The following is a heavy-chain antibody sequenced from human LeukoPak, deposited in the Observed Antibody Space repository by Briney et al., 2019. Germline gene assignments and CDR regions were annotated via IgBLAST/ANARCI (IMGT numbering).Heavy chain of an antibody. D-gene: IGHD6-19*01. CDR3: ARVGSSGWDYYMDV. J-gene: IGHJ6*03. CDR2: ISSSSSYI. CDR1: GFTFSSYS. Sequence: RGSLRLSCAASGFTFSSYSMNWVRPAPGKGLEWVSSISSSSSYIYYADSVKGRFTISRDNAKNSLYLQMNSLRAEDTAVYYCARVGSSGWDYYMDVWGKGTTVTVSS. V-gene: IGHV3-21*01.